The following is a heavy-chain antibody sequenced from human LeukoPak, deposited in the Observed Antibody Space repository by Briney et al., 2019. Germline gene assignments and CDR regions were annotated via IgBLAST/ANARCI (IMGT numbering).Heavy chain of an antibody. D-gene: IGHD6-19*01. Sequence: GGSLRLSCAATGFIFSSHAMHWVRQAPGKGLEYVSAINSNGDSTYDAHSVKGRFTISRDNSKNSLYLQMGSLRAEDMAVYYCAREGQWLDSWGLGTLVTVSS. J-gene: IGHJ5*01. CDR3: AREGQWLDS. V-gene: IGHV3-64*01. CDR1: GFIFSSHA. CDR2: INSNGDST.